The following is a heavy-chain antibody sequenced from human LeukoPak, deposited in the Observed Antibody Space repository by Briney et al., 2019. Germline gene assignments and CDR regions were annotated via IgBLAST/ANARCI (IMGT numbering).Heavy chain of an antibody. Sequence: SETLSLTCTVSGGSLNNYCWAWIRQPPGKGLEWIGYIHYSGGTNYNPSLKSRVTMSVDTSKNQLSLRLTSVSAADTAMYYCARVGEWNDLVYWGQGTLVTVSS. D-gene: IGHD1-1*01. CDR3: ARVGEWNDLVY. CDR2: IHYSGGT. CDR1: GGSLNNYC. J-gene: IGHJ4*02. V-gene: IGHV4-59*01.